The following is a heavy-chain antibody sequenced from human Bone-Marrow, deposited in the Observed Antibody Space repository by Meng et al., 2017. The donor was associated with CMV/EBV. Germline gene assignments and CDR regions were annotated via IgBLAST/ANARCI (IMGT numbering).Heavy chain of an antibody. V-gene: IGHV3-73*01. Sequence: GESLKISCAASGFTFSGSSMHWVRQASGKGLEWVGRIRTKGNNYATAYAASVKGRFTISRDDSKDTVYLQMNSLKTEDTAVYYCAKTLVSTTEGYWGQGTLVTLSS. CDR1: GFTFSGSS. CDR2: IRTKGNNYAT. D-gene: IGHD4-17*01. CDR3: AKTLVSTTEGY. J-gene: IGHJ4*02.